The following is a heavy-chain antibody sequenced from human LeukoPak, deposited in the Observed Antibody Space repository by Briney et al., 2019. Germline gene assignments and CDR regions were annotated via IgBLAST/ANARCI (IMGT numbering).Heavy chain of an antibody. Sequence: SETLSLTCTVSGGSINSYYWSWIRQPPGKGLEWIGYIFYSGSTNYNPSLKSRLTISVDTSKKQFSLKLSSVTAADTAVYFCARGGNWFDPWGQGTLVTVSS. CDR1: GGSINSYY. V-gene: IGHV4-59*01. CDR3: ARGGNWFDP. J-gene: IGHJ5*02. CDR2: IFYSGST.